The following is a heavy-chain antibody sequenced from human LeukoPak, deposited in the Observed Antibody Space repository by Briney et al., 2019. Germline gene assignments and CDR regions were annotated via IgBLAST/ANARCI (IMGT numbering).Heavy chain of an antibody. CDR2: ISYDGSNK. J-gene: IGHJ4*02. Sequence: GGSLRLSCAASGFTFSSYAMHWVRQAPGKGLEWVAVISYDGSNKYYADSVKGRFTISRDNARNSLSLQMNSLRAEDTAVYYCAVGSYDEMNYWGQGTLVTVSS. CDR3: AVGSYDEMNY. D-gene: IGHD1-26*01. V-gene: IGHV3-30-3*01. CDR1: GFTFSSYA.